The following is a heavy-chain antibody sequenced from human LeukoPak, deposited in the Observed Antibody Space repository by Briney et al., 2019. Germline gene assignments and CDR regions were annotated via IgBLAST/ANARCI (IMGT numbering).Heavy chain of an antibody. Sequence: SVKVSCKASGGTFRSYAISWVRQAPGQGLEWMGGINPIFGIANYAQKFQGRVTITADKSTSTAYMELSSLRSEDTAVYYCASLNSSGSEDWGQGTLVTVSS. D-gene: IGHD3-22*01. J-gene: IGHJ4*02. CDR3: ASLNSSGSED. CDR2: INPIFGIA. V-gene: IGHV1-69*10. CDR1: GGTFRSYA.